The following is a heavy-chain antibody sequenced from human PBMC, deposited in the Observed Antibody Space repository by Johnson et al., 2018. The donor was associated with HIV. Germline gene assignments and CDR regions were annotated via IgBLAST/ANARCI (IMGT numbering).Heavy chain of an antibody. Sequence: QVQLVESGGGVVQPGRPLRLSCAASGFTFSSYAMHWVRQAPGKGLEWVAVISYDGSNKYYADSVKGRLTVSRDGSKNTLFLQMNSLRAEDTAVYYCAKDLFTEREDDAFDIWGQGTMVTVSS. CDR2: ISYDGSNK. CDR3: AKDLFTEREDDAFDI. CDR1: GFTFSSYA. V-gene: IGHV3-30*14. J-gene: IGHJ3*02. D-gene: IGHD1-26*01.